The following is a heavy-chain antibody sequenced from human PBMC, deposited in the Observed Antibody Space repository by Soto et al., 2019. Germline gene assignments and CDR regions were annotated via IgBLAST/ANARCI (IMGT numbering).Heavy chain of an antibody. CDR1: GITFSNYA. J-gene: IGHJ4*02. CDR3: AKDPDRYDYVWGTYRYIDH. D-gene: IGHD3-16*02. Sequence: EVRLLQSGGGLVQPGGSLRLSCTASGITFSNYAMTWVRQAPRKGLEWVSTISTSGGRPYYPDSVKGRFTISRDNSKNTLYLQMNSLRVEDTAVYYCAKDPDRYDYVWGTYRYIDHWGQGTLVTVSS. V-gene: IGHV3-23*01. CDR2: ISTSGGRP.